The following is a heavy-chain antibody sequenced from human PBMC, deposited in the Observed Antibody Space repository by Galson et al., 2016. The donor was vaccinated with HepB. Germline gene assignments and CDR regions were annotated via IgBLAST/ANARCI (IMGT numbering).Heavy chain of an antibody. V-gene: IGHV1-69*13. J-gene: IGHJ6*02. CDR1: GDSFNTYA. CDR3: ARWQKFSSSWYQAYYYYYYGRDV. D-gene: IGHD6-13*01. Sequence: SVKVSCKASGDSFNTYAFSWVRQAPGEGLEWMGGIIPIFVTTSYAQKFQGRVTITADESTSTVYMELSSLTSDDTAVYYCARWQKFSSSWYQAYYYYYYGRDVWGQGTTVTVS. CDR2: IIPIFVTT.